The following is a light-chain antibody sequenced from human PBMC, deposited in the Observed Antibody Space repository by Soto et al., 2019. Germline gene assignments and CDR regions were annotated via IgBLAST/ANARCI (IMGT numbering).Light chain of an antibody. CDR2: EVT. Sequence: QSALTQPASVSGSPGQSITISCTGTISDVGAYNYVSCYRQHPGKAPKLMIYEVTKRPSWVSNRFSGSKSGSTASLTISGLQAEDETDYYCSSYTSSSTLVFGGGTKLTVL. J-gene: IGLJ3*02. CDR1: ISDVGAYNY. CDR3: SSYTSSSTLV. V-gene: IGLV2-14*01.